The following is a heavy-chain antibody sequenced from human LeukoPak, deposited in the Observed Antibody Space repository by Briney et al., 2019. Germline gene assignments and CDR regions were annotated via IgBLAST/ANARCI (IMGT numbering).Heavy chain of an antibody. J-gene: IGHJ4*02. CDR1: GFTFSTYN. CDR3: TRDMIRGVPDYIDY. Sequence: GGSLRLSCAASGFTFSTYNMNWVRQAPGKGLERVAAISAEGDIQIYLDSVMGRFTISRDNSKSTLYLQMNSLRIEDTGFYYCTRDMIRGVPDYIDYWGQGTLVTVSS. D-gene: IGHD3-10*01. CDR2: ISAEGDIQ. V-gene: IGHV3-30-3*01.